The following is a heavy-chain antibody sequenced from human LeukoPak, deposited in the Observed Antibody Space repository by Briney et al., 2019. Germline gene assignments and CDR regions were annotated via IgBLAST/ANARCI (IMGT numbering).Heavy chain of an antibody. J-gene: IGHJ4*02. CDR2: IYYSGST. CDR3: AGASYDSSGVH. D-gene: IGHD3-22*01. V-gene: IGHV4-59*01. CDR1: GGSISSYY. Sequence: SETLSLTCTVSGGSISSYYWSWIRQPPGKGLEWIGYIYYSGSTNYNPSLKSRVTISVNTSKNQFSLKLSSVTAADTAVYYCAGASYDSSGVHWGQGTLVTVSS.